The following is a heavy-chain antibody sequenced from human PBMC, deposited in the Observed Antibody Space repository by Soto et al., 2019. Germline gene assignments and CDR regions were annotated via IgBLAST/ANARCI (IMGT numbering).Heavy chain of an antibody. CDR3: GRFRGYYDSGVYHDVFDM. CDR1: GFTFSSYA. CDR2: ISYDGSNK. Sequence: GGSLRLSCAASGFTFSSYAMHWVRQAPGKGLEWVAVISYDGSNKYYADSVKGRFTISRDNSKNTLYLQMNSLRAEDTAVYYCGRFRGYYDSGVYHDVFDMGGKGKMVTVS. V-gene: IGHV3-30-3*01. D-gene: IGHD3-22*01. J-gene: IGHJ3*02.